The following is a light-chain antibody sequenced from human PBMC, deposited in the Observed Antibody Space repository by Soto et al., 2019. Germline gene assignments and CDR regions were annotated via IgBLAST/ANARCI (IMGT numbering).Light chain of an antibody. Sequence: EIVLTQSPGTLSVSPGERATLSCRASQSVSSNLAWYQQKPGQAPRLLIYGAFTRATGIPARFSGSGSGTDFSLTISSLQSEDFAVYYCQQYNNWPRTLGQGTKVDIK. CDR2: GAF. CDR3: QQYNNWPRT. J-gene: IGKJ1*01. CDR1: QSVSSN. V-gene: IGKV3-15*01.